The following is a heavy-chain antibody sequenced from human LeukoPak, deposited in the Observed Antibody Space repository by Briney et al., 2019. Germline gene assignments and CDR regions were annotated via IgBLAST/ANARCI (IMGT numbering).Heavy chain of an antibody. J-gene: IGHJ4*02. CDR2: IYTSGST. D-gene: IGHD3-22*01. CDR3: ARMDYYESSGVFDY. V-gene: IGHV4-61*02. Sequence: SETLSLTCTVSGGSISSGSYYWSWIRQPAGKGLEWIGRIYTSGSTNYNPSLKSRVTISVDTSKNQFSLKLSSVTAADTAVYYCARMDYYESSGVFDYWGQGTLVTVSS. CDR1: GGSISSGSYY.